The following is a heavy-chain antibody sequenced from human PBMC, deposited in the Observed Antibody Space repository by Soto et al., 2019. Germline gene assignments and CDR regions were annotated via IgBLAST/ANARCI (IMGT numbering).Heavy chain of an antibody. Sequence: QIQLMQSGAEVKKPGASVKVSCKASGYTFTSYGIHWVRQAPGQRLEWTGRINAGKGNTKYSEKFQGRVTITRDTSASTAYLELSSLRSEDTAVYYCARDPNDSSAYYHHYYYGMDVWGQGTTVTVSS. D-gene: IGHD3-22*01. CDR2: INAGKGNT. CDR1: GYTFTSYG. V-gene: IGHV1-3*01. CDR3: ARDPNDSSAYYHHYYYGMDV. J-gene: IGHJ6*02.